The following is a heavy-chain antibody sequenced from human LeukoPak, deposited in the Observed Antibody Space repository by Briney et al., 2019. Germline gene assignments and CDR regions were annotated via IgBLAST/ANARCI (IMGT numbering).Heavy chain of an antibody. CDR2: INHSGST. Sequence: SETLSLTCAVYGGSFSGYYWSWIRQPPGKGLEWIGEINHSGSTNYNPSLKSRVTISVDTSKNQFSLKLSSVTAADTAVYYCARGSSYDILTGYPPLNYFDYWGQGTLVTVSS. CDR1: GGSFSGYY. V-gene: IGHV4-34*01. D-gene: IGHD3-9*01. J-gene: IGHJ4*02. CDR3: ARGSSYDILTGYPPLNYFDY.